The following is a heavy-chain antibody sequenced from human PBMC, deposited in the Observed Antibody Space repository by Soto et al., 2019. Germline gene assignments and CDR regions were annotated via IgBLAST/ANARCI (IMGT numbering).Heavy chain of an antibody. CDR3: EHGSGWLFDF. D-gene: IGHD6-19*01. CDR1: GFSLTSNAVG. CDR2: IYWDDDN. V-gene: IGHV2-5*02. Sequence: QITLKESGPTLVKPTQTLTLTCTFSGFSLTSNAVGVGWFRQPPGKALEWLALIYWDDDNHYSPSLKSRLTFTKDTSKNQVVLIMTNMDPVDTAIYYCEHGSGWLFDFWGQGTLVTVSS. J-gene: IGHJ4*02.